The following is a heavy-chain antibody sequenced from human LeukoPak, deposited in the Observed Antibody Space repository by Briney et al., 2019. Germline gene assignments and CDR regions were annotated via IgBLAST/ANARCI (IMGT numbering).Heavy chain of an antibody. D-gene: IGHD5-18*01. CDR2: MYYTGST. CDR1: GGSVSTGSYS. CDR3: AISSDTAMEDEAFDI. V-gene: IGHV4-39*01. Sequence: KTSETLSLTCAVSGGSVSTGSYSWGWIRQPPGKGLEWIGSMYYTGSTYYNSSLKSRVTIAVDTSKNQFSLKLSSVTAADTAVYYCAISSDTAMEDEAFDIWGQGTMVTVSS. J-gene: IGHJ3*02.